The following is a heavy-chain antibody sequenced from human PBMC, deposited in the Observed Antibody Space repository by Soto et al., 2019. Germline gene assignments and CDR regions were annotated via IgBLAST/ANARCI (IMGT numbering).Heavy chain of an antibody. J-gene: IGHJ4*02. CDR3: ARMRGLREISTYFDY. D-gene: IGHD3-16*02. CDR2: IYYSGRT. V-gene: IGHV4-59*01. CDR1: GGSISDYQ. Sequence: QVQLQESGPGLVRPSETLSLTCSVSGGSISDYQWNWIRQSPGKGLAWIGYIYYSGRTNYHPSLKSRLTISIDTSTKQFSLRLRSGTAADTAVYYCARMRGLREISTYFDYWGQGPLVTVSS.